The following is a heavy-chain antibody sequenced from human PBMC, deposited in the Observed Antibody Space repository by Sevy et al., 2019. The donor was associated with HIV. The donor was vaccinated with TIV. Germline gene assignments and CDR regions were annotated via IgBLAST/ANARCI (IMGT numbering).Heavy chain of an antibody. CDR1: GFNFSPYA. V-gene: IGHV3-30*18. CDR3: AKEGYYYDSRSSDWFDP. CDR2: ISSDGSTR. J-gene: IGHJ5*02. Sequence: GGSLRLSCAASGFNFSPYAMHWVRQGPGKGLEWVATISSDGSTRSYVDSVKGRFSISRDNSKNTLYRQMNNLTPEDTAVFYCAKEGYYYDSRSSDWFDPWGQGTLVTVSS. D-gene: IGHD3-22*01.